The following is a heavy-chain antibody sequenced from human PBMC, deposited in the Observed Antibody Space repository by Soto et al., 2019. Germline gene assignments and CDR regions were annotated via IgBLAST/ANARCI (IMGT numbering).Heavy chain of an antibody. CDR3: AKNGQPPYYYYGLDV. J-gene: IGHJ6*02. Sequence: ASVKVSCKASGYTFTSYGISWVRQAPGQGLEWMGWISAYNGDTNYAQKFQGRVSMTLDISTGTAYMELRSLTSGDTAIYYCAKNGQPPYYYYGLDVWGQGTKVTVSS. CDR2: ISAYNGDT. D-gene: IGHD2-8*01. CDR1: GYTFTSYG. V-gene: IGHV1-18*01.